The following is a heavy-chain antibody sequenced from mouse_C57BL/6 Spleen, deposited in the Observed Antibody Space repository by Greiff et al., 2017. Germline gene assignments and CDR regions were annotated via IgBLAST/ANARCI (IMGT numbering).Heavy chain of an antibody. Sequence: EVMLVESGGGLVKPGGSLKLSCAASGFTFSDYGMHWVRQAPAKGLEWVAYISSGSSTIYYADTVKGRFTISRDNAKNTLFLHMTSLRAEDTAMYDGARGLTGARWYFDGWGPGTTVTVAS. CDR2: ISSGSSTI. V-gene: IGHV5-17*01. D-gene: IGHD4-1*01. J-gene: IGHJ1*01. CDR3: ARGLTGARWYFDG. CDR1: GFTFSDYG.